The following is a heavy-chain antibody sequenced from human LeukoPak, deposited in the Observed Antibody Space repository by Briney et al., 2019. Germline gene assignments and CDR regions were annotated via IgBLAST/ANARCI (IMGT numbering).Heavy chain of an antibody. V-gene: IGHV3-30-3*01. J-gene: IGHJ4*02. CDR1: GFIFSNYV. Sequence: GGSLRLSCAASGFIFSNYVMHWVRQPPGKGLEWVAVISYDGSNKYYADSVKGRFTISRDNSKNTLYLQMNSLRTEDTAVYYCARGWDRDCTSTSCYIAYNWGQGTLVSVSS. CDR2: ISYDGSNK. D-gene: IGHD2-2*02. CDR3: ARGWDRDCTSTSCYIAYN.